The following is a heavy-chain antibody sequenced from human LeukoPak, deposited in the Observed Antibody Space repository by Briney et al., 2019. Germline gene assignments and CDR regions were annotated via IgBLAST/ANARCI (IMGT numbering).Heavy chain of an antibody. D-gene: IGHD1-7*01. Sequence: PSETLSLTCAVYGGSFSGYYWSWIRQPPGKGLEWIGEINHSGSTNYNPSLKSRVTISVDTSKNQFSLKLSSVTAADTAVYYCARDQAGVYNWNYVRSVEYAFDIWGQGTMVTVSS. CDR2: INHSGST. CDR1: GGSFSGYY. J-gene: IGHJ3*02. V-gene: IGHV4-34*01. CDR3: ARDQAGVYNWNYVRSVEYAFDI.